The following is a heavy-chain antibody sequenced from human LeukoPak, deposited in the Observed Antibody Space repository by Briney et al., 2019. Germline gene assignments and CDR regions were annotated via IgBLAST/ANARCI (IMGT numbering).Heavy chain of an antibody. CDR3: AKITRATTPNY. CDR1: GFIFSSYA. J-gene: IGHJ4*02. D-gene: IGHD4-17*01. Sequence: GGSLRLSCAASGFIFSSYAMHWVRQAPGKGLEWVSGITDSGRKTYYADSVKGRFSISRDNSKNTVYLQMSDLRAEDTAVYYCAKITRATTPNYWGQGTLVTVSS. V-gene: IGHV3-23*01. CDR2: ITDSGRKT.